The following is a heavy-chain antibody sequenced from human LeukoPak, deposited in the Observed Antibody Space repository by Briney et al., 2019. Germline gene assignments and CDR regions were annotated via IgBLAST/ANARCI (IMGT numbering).Heavy chain of an antibody. CDR1: GYTFTSYD. CDR3: ARGRRYCTNAVCYSNYYYMDV. CDR2: MNPNSGNT. Sequence: ASVKVSXKASGYTFTSYDINWVRQATGQGLEWMGWMNPNSGNTGYAQKFQGRVTITRNTSISTAYMDLSSLRSEDTAIYYCARGRRYCTNAVCYSNYYYMDVWGKGTTVTVSS. V-gene: IGHV1-8*03. J-gene: IGHJ6*03. D-gene: IGHD2-8*01.